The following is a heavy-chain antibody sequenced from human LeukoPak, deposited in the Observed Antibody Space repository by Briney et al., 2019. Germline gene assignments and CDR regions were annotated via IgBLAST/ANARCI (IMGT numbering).Heavy chain of an antibody. D-gene: IGHD3-16*02. Sequence: PGRSLRLSCAASGFSFSSYGMHWVRQAPGKGLEWVSYISSSSSTIYYADPVKGRFTISRDNAKNSLYLQMNSLRAEDTAVYYCARVRPYDYVWGSYRPNDYWGQGTLVTVSS. J-gene: IGHJ4*02. CDR2: ISSSSSTI. CDR1: GFSFSSYG. V-gene: IGHV3-48*04. CDR3: ARVRPYDYVWGSYRPNDY.